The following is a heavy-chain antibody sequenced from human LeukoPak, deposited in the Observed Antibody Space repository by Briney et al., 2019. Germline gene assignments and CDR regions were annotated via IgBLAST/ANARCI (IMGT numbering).Heavy chain of an antibody. V-gene: IGHV3-30*02. CDR1: GFTFSSYG. Sequence: GGSLRLSCAASGFTFSSYGMHWVRQAPGKGLEWVAFIRYDGSNKYYADSVKGRFTISRDNSKNTLYLQMISLRTEDTAVYYCAKDPRRYSRTGGYFDYWGQGTLVTVSS. D-gene: IGHD6-13*01. CDR3: AKDPRRYSRTGGYFDY. CDR2: IRYDGSNK. J-gene: IGHJ4*02.